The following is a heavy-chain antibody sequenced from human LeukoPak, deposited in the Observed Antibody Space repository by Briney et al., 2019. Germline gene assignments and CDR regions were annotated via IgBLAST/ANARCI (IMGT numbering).Heavy chain of an antibody. V-gene: IGHV3-9*01. Sequence: PGGSLRLSCAASGFTFDDYGMDWVRQAPGKGLEWVSGIGWNSGSRGYADSVKGRFTISRDNAKNSLYLQMNSLRAEDTALYYCAKVRDISMPGYFDYWGQGTLVTVSS. D-gene: IGHD6-19*01. J-gene: IGHJ4*02. CDR2: IGWNSGSR. CDR1: GFTFDDYG. CDR3: AKVRDISMPGYFDY.